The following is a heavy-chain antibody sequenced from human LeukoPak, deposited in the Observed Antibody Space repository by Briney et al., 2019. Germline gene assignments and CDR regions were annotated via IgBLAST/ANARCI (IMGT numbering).Heavy chain of an antibody. CDR3: SAYGEENYFDY. CDR1: GYTFTSYA. J-gene: IGHJ4*02. D-gene: IGHD4-17*01. Sequence: GASVKVSCKASGYTFTSYAMNWVRQAPGQGLEWMGWINTNTGNPTYAQGFTGRFVFSLDTSVSTAYLQISSLKAEDTAVYYCSAYGEENYFDYWGQGTLVTVSS. V-gene: IGHV7-4-1*02. CDR2: INTNTGNP.